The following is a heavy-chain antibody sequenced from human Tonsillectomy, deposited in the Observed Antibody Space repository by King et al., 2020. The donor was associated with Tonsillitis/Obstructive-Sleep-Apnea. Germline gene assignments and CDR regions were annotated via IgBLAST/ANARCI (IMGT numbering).Heavy chain of an antibody. Sequence: VQLVQSGGGVVRPGGSLRLSCAASGFTIDDHGMSWVRQAPGKGLEWVSGISWGGDSTGYADSVKGRFTLSKDNAKKSLYLQMNSLRVEDTALYYCARDDDYSNYNYFDPWGQGTLVTVSS. CDR2: ISWGGDST. V-gene: IGHV3-20*04. J-gene: IGHJ5*02. D-gene: IGHD4-11*01. CDR1: GFTIDDHG. CDR3: ARDDDYSNYNYFDP.